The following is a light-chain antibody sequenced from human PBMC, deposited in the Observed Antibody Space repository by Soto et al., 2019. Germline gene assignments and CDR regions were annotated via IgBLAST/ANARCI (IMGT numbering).Light chain of an antibody. Sequence: QSVLTQAPSVSGAPGQRVTISCTGSSSNIGAGYDVHWYQQLPGTAPKLLIYGNSNRPSGVPDRFSGSKSGTSASLAITGLQAEDEADYYCQSYDSSLSGSTVFGGGTKVTVL. CDR2: GNS. CDR3: QSYDSSLSGSTV. CDR1: SSNIGAGYD. J-gene: IGLJ3*02. V-gene: IGLV1-40*01.